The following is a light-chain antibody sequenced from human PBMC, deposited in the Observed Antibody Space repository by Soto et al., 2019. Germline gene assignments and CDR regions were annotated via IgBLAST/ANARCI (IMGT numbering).Light chain of an antibody. CDR1: SGHSSYA. CDR3: QTWGTGIHWV. Sequence: QLVLTQSPSASASLGASVKLTCTLSSGHSSYAIAWHQQQPEKGPRYLMKLNSDGSHSKGDGIPDRFSGSSSGAERYLTISRLKSEDEADYYCQTWGTGIHWVFGGGTKLTVL. J-gene: IGLJ3*02. V-gene: IGLV4-69*01. CDR2: LNSDGSH.